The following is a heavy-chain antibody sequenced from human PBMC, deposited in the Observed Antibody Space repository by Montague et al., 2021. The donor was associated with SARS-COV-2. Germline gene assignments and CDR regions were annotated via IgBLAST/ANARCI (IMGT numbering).Heavy chain of an antibody. CDR3: ARVRYYGSGTSLGMDV. Sequence: SETLSLTCAVCGGSFSGYYWSWIRQPPGKGLEWTGEISHSGSTNYNPSLKSRVTISIDTSKNQFSLKLSSVTAADTAVYYCARVRYYGSGTSLGMDVWGQGTTVTVSS. D-gene: IGHD3-10*01. V-gene: IGHV4-34*01. CDR1: GGSFSGYY. J-gene: IGHJ6*02. CDR2: ISHSGST.